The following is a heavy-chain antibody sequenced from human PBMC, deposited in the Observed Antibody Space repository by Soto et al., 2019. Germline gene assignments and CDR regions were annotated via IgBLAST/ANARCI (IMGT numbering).Heavy chain of an antibody. V-gene: IGHV1-3*01. Sequence: QVQLVQSGAEVKKPGASVKVSCKASGYTFTSYAMHWVRQAPGQRLEWMGWINAGNGNTKYSQKFQGRVTITRDTSAGTAYMELSTLRSEDTAVFYCARNMDPYYYGSGSYFWFDPWGQGTLVTVSS. CDR3: ARNMDPYYYGSGSYFWFDP. J-gene: IGHJ5*02. CDR1: GYTFTSYA. CDR2: INAGNGNT. D-gene: IGHD3-10*01.